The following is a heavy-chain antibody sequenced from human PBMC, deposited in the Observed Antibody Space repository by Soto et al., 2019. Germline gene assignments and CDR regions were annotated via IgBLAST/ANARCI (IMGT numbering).Heavy chain of an antibody. D-gene: IGHD6-6*01. CDR2: ISAYNGNT. V-gene: IGHV1-18*01. CDR3: ARDEVPSSIAARDNWFDP. Sequence: ASVKVSCKASGYTFTSYGISWVRQAPGQGLEWMGWISAYNGNTNYAQKLQGRVTMTTDTSTSTAYMELRSLRSDDTAVYYCARDEVPSSIAARDNWFDPWGQGTLVTVSS. J-gene: IGHJ5*02. CDR1: GYTFTSYG.